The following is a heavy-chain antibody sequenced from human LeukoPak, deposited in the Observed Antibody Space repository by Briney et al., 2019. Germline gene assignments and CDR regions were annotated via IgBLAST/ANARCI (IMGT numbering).Heavy chain of an antibody. V-gene: IGHV3-7*01. J-gene: IGHJ4*02. D-gene: IGHD3-16*01. Sequence: TGGSLRLSCAASGFIFSSYWMTWVRQAPGKGLEWVANIKQAGSENSYVDSVKGRFTISRDNAKNSLYLQINSLRAEGTAVYYCARIRGDYYLDYWGQGTLVTVSS. CDR2: IKQAGSEN. CDR3: ARIRGDYYLDY. CDR1: GFIFSSYW.